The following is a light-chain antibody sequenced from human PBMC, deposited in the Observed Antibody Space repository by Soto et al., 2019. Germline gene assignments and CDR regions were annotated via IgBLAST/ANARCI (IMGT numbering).Light chain of an antibody. CDR2: DAS. V-gene: IGKV3-11*01. Sequence: EIVLTQSPATLSLSPGERATVSYSASQNVYFYLAWYQQKPGQAPRLLIYDASNRATGIPTRFSGSGSGTDFTLTISSLEPEDFTVYYCQQRTDWRLTFGGGTKV. CDR1: QNVYFY. J-gene: IGKJ4*01. CDR3: QQRTDWRLT.